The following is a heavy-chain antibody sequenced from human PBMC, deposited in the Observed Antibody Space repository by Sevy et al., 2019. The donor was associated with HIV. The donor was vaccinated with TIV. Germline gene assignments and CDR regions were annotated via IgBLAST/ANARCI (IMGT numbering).Heavy chain of an antibody. D-gene: IGHD6-19*01. Sequence: GGSLRLSCAASGFTFSSYDMHWVRQATGKGLEWVSAIGTAGDTYYPGSVKGRFTISRENAKNSLYLQMNSLRVGDTAVYYCARAYSSGWYDYCGQGTLVTVSS. CDR2: IGTAGDT. CDR1: GFTFSSYD. V-gene: IGHV3-13*01. CDR3: ARAYSSGWYDY. J-gene: IGHJ4*02.